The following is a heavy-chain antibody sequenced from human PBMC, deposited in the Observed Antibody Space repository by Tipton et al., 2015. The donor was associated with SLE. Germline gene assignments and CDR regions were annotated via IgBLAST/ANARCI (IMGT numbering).Heavy chain of an antibody. CDR3: ARHREYSGHDYHYYYAMDV. CDR1: GGSFSGYY. J-gene: IGHJ6*02. D-gene: IGHD5-12*01. Sequence: TLSLTCAVSGGSFSGYYWSWIRQPPGKGLEWIGEINHSGSINYNPSLKRRVTISVDTSKSQLSLRLTSATAAETAVYYCARHREYSGHDYHYYYAMDVWGQGTTVSVSS. V-gene: IGHV4-34*01. CDR2: INHSGSI.